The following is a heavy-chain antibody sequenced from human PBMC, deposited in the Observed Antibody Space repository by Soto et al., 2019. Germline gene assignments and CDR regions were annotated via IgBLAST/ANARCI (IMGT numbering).Heavy chain of an antibody. CDR1: GFTFSDYA. V-gene: IGHV3-23*01. CDR2: ISGSGGST. Sequence: EVQLLESGGGLVQPGGSLRLSCAASGFTFSDYAMSWVRQAPGQGLEWVSAISGSGGSTYYADSVKGRFTISRDKSKNTLYLHMNSLRAEDTALYYCAKAFSSNWYDDFDYWGQGSLVTVSS. J-gene: IGHJ4*02. CDR3: AKAFSSNWYDDFDY. D-gene: IGHD6-13*01.